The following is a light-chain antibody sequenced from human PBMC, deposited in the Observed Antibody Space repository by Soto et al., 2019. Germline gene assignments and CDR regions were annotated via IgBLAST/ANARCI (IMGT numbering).Light chain of an antibody. V-gene: IGKV1-5*03. CDR2: KAS. CDR3: QQYNSYSWT. J-gene: IGKJ1*01. CDR1: QSISSS. Sequence: DIQMTQSPSTLSASVGDRVTITCRASQSISSSLAWYQQKPGKAPKPLIYKASSLESGVPSRFSGSGSGTEFTLTISSLQPDDFAAYYCQQYNSYSWTFGQGTKVDI.